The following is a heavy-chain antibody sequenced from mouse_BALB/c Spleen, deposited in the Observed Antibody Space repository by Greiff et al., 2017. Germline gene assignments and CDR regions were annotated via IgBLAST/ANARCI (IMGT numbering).Heavy chain of an antibody. Sequence: VQVVESGPGLVAPSQSLSITCTVSGFSLTGYGVNWVRQPPGKGLEWLGMIWGDGSTDYNSALKSRLSISKDNSKSQVFLKMNSLQTDDTARYYCARGDWYYAMDYWGQGTSVTVSS. CDR3: ARGDWYYAMDY. D-gene: IGHD3-3*01. J-gene: IGHJ4*01. CDR2: IWGDGST. CDR1: GFSLTGYG. V-gene: IGHV2-6-7*01.